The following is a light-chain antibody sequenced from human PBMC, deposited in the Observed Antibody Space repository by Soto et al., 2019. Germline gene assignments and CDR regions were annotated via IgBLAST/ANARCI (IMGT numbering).Light chain of an antibody. CDR2: DVT. V-gene: IGLV2-14*03. CDR1: SSDVGAYNY. CDR3: SSYTTSSTLV. Sequence: QSALTQPASVSGSPGQSITISCTGTSSDVGAYNYVSWYQQLPDKAPKLMIYDVTYRPSGVSNRFSGSKSGNTASLTISWLQAEDEADYFCSSYTTSSTLVFGGGTKVTVL. J-gene: IGLJ3*02.